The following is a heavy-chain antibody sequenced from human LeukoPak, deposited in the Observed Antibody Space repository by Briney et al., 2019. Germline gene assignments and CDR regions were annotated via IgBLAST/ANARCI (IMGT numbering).Heavy chain of an antibody. V-gene: IGHV3-20*04. D-gene: IGHD2-2*01. J-gene: IGHJ6*03. CDR1: GFTFDDYG. CDR3: ARCQGDIVVVPAAMNYYYYMDV. Sequence: GGSLRLSCAASGFTFDDYGMSWVRQAPGKGLEWVSGINWNGGSTGYADSVNGRFTLSRDNAKKSLYLQVTSMRAEDKALYYCARCQGDIVVVPAAMNYYYYMDVWGKGTTVTVS. CDR2: INWNGGST.